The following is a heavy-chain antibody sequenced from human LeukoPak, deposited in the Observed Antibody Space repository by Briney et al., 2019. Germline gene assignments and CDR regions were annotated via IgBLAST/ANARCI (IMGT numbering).Heavy chain of an antibody. V-gene: IGHV4-59*01. CDR1: GGSISTYY. Sequence: SETLSLTCTLSGGSISTYYWSWIRQPPGKGLEWIGYIYHSGSTNYNPSLKSRVTISVDTSKNQFSLKLSSVTAADPAVYYCASGGGYASPIGYWGQGALVTVSS. D-gene: IGHD5-12*01. CDR3: ASGGGYASPIGY. J-gene: IGHJ4*02. CDR2: IYHSGST.